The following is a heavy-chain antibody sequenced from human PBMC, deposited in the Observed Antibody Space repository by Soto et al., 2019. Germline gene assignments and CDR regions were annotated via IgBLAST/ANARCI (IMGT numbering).Heavy chain of an antibody. J-gene: IGHJ6*02. D-gene: IGHD1-26*01. CDR3: ARLAEWEYYDGMDV. CDR1: GFTFSVSA. Sequence: EVQLVESGGGLVQPGGSLKLSCAVSGFTFSVSAIHWVRQASGKGLEWVGRIRSKADNYATAYGASVKGRFSISRDDSKNTADLQMSSLNTEDTAVYYCARLAEWEYYDGMDVWGQGTTVTVSS. CDR2: IRSKADNYAT. V-gene: IGHV3-73*02.